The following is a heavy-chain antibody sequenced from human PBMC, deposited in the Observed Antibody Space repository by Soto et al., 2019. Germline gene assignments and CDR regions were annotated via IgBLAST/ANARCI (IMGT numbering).Heavy chain of an antibody. CDR2: INPSDGST. V-gene: IGHV1-46*01. Sequence: QVQLVQSGAEVKMPGASVKVSCKASGYTFTSYYMHWVRQAPGQGLEWMGIINPSDGSTTYAQKFQGRVTMTRVTSTSTVYTELSSLRSEDTATHFCARGGHYYDSVAGWFDPWGQGTLVTVSS. J-gene: IGHJ5*02. D-gene: IGHD3-22*01. CDR1: GYTFTSYY. CDR3: ARGGHYYDSVAGWFDP.